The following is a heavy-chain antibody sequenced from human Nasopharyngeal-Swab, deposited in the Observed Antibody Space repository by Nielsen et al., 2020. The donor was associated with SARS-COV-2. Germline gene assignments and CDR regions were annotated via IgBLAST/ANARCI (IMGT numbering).Heavy chain of an antibody. CDR3: ARERRYGQRKLNYYYYMDV. J-gene: IGHJ6*03. CDR2: INHSGST. Sequence: RQAPGKGLEWIGEINHSGSTNYNPSLKSRVTISVDTSKNQLSLKLSPVTAADTAVYYCARERRYGQRKLNYYYYMDVWGKGTTVTVSS. D-gene: IGHD3-9*01. V-gene: IGHV4-34*01.